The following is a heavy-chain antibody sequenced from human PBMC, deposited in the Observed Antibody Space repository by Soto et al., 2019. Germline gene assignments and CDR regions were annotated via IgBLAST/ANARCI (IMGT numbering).Heavy chain of an antibody. D-gene: IGHD5-12*01. CDR2: ISNSGDST. J-gene: IGHJ6*02. Sequence: EVQLLESGGGLVQPGGSLRLSCAASGFTFGSYAMTWVRQAPGKGLEWVSDISNSGDSTYYTDSVKGRFTISRDNSKNTLYLQMNSLRAEDTAVYYCAKVRGSSGWSVSVWDVWSQGTTVTVSS. CDR3: AKVRGSSGWSVSVWDV. V-gene: IGHV3-23*01. CDR1: GFTFGSYA.